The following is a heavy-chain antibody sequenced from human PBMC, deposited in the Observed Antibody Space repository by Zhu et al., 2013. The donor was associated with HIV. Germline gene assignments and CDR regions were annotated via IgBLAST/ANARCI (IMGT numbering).Heavy chain of an antibody. CDR2: INPNNGGT. CDR1: GYTFTGYY. Sequence: QVQVVQSGAEVKKPGASVKVSCKASGYTFTGYYLHWVRQAPGQGLQWMGWINPNNGGTNYAQKFQGRVTMTRDTSITTAYMELSRLRPDDTAVYYCARDHQSSVFRGVKFDYWGQGTLVXVSS. V-gene: IGHV1-2*02. CDR3: ARDHQSSVFRGVKFDY. J-gene: IGHJ4*02. D-gene: IGHD3-10*01.